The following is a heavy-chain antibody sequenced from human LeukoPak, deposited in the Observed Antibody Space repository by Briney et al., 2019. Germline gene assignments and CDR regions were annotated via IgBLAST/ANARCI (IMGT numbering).Heavy chain of an antibody. CDR2: ISGSGGST. CDR1: GFTFSNAW. J-gene: IGHJ4*02. Sequence: PGGSLRLSCAASGFTFSNAWMSWVRQAPGKGLEWVSAISGSGGSTYYADSVKGRFTISRDNSKNTLYLQMNSLRAEDTAVYYCAKGKHGGDYWGQGTLVTVSS. CDR3: AKGKHGGDY. V-gene: IGHV3-23*01. D-gene: IGHD3-10*01.